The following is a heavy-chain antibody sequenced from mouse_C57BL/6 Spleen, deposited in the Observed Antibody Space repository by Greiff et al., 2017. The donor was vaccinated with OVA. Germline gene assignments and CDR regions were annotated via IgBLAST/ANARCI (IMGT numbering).Heavy chain of an antibody. CDR1: GYTFTDYN. V-gene: IGHV1-22*01. CDR3: AREGIWYYYAMDY. Sequence: VQLKQSGPELVKPGASVKMSCKASGYTFTDYNMHWVKQSHGKSLEWIGYINPNNGGTSYNQKFKGKATLTVNKSSSTAYMELRSLTSEDSAVYYCAREGIWYYYAMDYWGQGTSVTVSS. J-gene: IGHJ4*01. CDR2: INPNNGGT.